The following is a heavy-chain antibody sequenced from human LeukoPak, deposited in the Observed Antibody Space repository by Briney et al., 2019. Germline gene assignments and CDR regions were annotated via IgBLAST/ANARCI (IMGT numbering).Heavy chain of an antibody. Sequence: SQTLSLTCAISGDSVSRNNIAWNWIRQSPSRGLEWLGRTYYESNWYNEYAVSVGSRITINPDTSKNQFSLQLNSVTPEDTAVYYCARGRDVVVVPAADFDYWGQGILVTVSS. V-gene: IGHV6-1*01. D-gene: IGHD2-2*01. CDR2: TYYESNWYN. CDR1: GDSVSRNNIA. J-gene: IGHJ4*02. CDR3: ARGRDVVVVPAADFDY.